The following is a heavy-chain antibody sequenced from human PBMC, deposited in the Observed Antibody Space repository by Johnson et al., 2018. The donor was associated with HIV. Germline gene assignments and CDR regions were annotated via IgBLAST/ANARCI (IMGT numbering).Heavy chain of an antibody. J-gene: IGHJ3*02. V-gene: IGHV3-23*04. CDR2: ISASGGST. Sequence: VQLVESGGGLVQPGGSLRLSCVGSGLTFSSYAMSWVRQAPGKGLEWVSAISASGGSTYYADSVKGRFTISRDNTNNTLLLQMNSLKTEDTAVYYCTTPGYDTEDAFDIWGQGTMVTVSS. CDR3: TTPGYDTEDAFDI. D-gene: IGHD3-9*01. CDR1: GLTFSSYA.